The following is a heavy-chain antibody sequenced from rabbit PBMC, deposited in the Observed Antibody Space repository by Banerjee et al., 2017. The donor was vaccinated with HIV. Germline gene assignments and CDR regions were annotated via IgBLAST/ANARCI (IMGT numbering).Heavy chain of an antibody. CDR1: GFDFSSGYD. D-gene: IGHD4-1*01. V-gene: IGHV1S40*01. CDR2: IYTGSGGT. Sequence: QSLEESGGGLVKPGASLTLTCKASGFDFSSGYDMCWVRQAPGKGLEWIACIYTGSGGTYYASWAKGRFTISKTSSSTVDLKMTSLTDADTATYFCAGGDGSSGWGFDLWGQGTLVTVS. J-gene: IGHJ4*01. CDR3: AGGDGSSGWGFDL.